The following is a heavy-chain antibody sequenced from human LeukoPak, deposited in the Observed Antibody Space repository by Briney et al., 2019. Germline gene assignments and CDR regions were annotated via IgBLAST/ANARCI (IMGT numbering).Heavy chain of an antibody. J-gene: IGHJ4*02. Sequence: SQTLSLTCPLSADSLSSNSAAWDWLRHTPSRGLDWLGRTDYTSKMYVESAASLKRPMTIHPETSTNKCARQLTSVPPEDTAVYYCARGFLKLSSAFWGQGTLVTVSS. D-gene: IGHD6-25*01. CDR1: ADSLSSNSAA. V-gene: IGHV6-1*01. CDR3: ARGFLKLSSAF. CDR2: TDYTSKMYV.